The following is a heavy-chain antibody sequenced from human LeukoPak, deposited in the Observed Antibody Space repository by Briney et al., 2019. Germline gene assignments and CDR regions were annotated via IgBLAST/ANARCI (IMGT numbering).Heavy chain of an antibody. V-gene: IGHV1-58*01. D-gene: IGHD2-15*01. J-gene: IGHJ4*02. Sequence: ASVKVSCKASGFTFTSSAVQWVRQARGQRLEWIGWIVVGSGNTNYAQKFQERVTITRDMSTSTAYMELSSLRSEDTAVYYCARLNNAGSYCSGGSCYPGRYYFDYWGQGTLVTVSS. CDR2: IVVGSGNT. CDR3: ARLNNAGSYCSGGSCYPGRYYFDY. CDR1: GFTFTSSA.